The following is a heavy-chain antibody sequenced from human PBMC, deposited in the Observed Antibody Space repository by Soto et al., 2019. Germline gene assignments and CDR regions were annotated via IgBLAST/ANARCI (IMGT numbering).Heavy chain of an antibody. J-gene: IGHJ4*02. Sequence: EVQLVESGGGLVQPGGSLRLSCAASGFIVSSSYMSWVRQAPGKGLEWVSIIYNDGSTYYADSVKGRFTISRDNSKNTLYLQILSLRAEDTAVYYCARDFYTRYWGQGTLVTVSS. CDR2: IYNDGST. CDR1: GFIVSSSY. CDR3: ARDFYTRY. V-gene: IGHV3-66*01. D-gene: IGHD4-4*01.